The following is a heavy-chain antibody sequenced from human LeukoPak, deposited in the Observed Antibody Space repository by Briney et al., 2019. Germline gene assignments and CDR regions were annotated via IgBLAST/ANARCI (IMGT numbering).Heavy chain of an antibody. CDR3: ARDPNDGYAFLDD. Sequence: GGSLRLSCAASEFIVTNYHMNWVRQAPGKGLEWASNIFDDGTTYYADSVKGRFTISRDISKNTAYLQMNSLRVEDTAVYYCARDPNDGYAFLDDWGQGTVVTVSS. J-gene: IGHJ4*02. CDR2: IFDDGTT. V-gene: IGHV3-66*02. CDR1: EFIVTNYH. D-gene: IGHD2-8*01.